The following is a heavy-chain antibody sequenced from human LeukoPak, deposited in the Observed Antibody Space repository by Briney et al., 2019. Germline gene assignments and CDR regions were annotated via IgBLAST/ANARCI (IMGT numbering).Heavy chain of an antibody. J-gene: IGHJ3*02. CDR1: GFTFSSYA. Sequence: GSLRLSCAASGFTFSSYAMSWVRQAPGKGLEWVSAISGSGGSTYYADSVKGRFTISRDNSKNTLYLQMNSLRAEDTAVYYCATQSRDGYNWHAFDIWGQGTMVTVSS. V-gene: IGHV3-23*01. CDR3: ATQSRDGYNWHAFDI. D-gene: IGHD5-24*01. CDR2: ISGSGGST.